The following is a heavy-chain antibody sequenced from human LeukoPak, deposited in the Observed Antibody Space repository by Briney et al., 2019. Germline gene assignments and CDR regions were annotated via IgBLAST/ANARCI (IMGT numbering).Heavy chain of an antibody. CDR3: GRSNWFDP. CDR1: GFTFSSYG. CDR2: IWYDGSNK. J-gene: IGHJ5*02. V-gene: IGHV3-33*01. Sequence: GRSLRLSCAASGFTFSSYGMHWVRQAPGPGMGREAVIWYDGSNKYYADSVKGRFTISRDNSENTLYLQRNSRRAEGTAVYYCGRSNWFDPWGQGTLVTVSS.